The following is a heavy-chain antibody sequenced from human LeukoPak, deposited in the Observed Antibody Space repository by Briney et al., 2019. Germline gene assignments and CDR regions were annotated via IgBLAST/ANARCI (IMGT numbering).Heavy chain of an antibody. D-gene: IGHD1-26*01. CDR1: GGSISSSYY. Sequence: PSETLSLTCTVSGGSISSSYYWGWIRQSPGKGLEWIGYIYYSGSSSYNPSLKSRVTMSVDTSKNQFSLRLNSVTAADTAVYYCATSRVVGATTLDSWGQGTQVAVSS. CDR3: ATSRVVGATTLDS. J-gene: IGHJ4*02. V-gene: IGHV4-61*05. CDR2: IYYSGSS.